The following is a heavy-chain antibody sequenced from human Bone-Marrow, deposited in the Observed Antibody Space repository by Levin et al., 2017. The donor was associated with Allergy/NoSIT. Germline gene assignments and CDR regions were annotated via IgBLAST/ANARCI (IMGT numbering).Heavy chain of an antibody. CDR3: ARGRSIQEADWFDP. J-gene: IGHJ5*02. CDR1: GFTFSNYW. V-gene: IGHV3-7*04. Sequence: PGGSLRLPCEASGFTFSNYWMTWVRQAPGKGLEWVANIKQDESDKFYVESVRGRFTISRDNAKNSLFLQMNSLRAEDTAVYYCARGRSIQEADWFDPWGQGTLVTVSS. D-gene: IGHD6-6*01. CDR2: IKQDESDK.